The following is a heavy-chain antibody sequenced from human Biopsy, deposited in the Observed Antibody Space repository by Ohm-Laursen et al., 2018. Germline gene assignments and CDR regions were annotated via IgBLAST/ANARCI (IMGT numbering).Heavy chain of an antibody. V-gene: IGHV1-18*01. CDR3: VGAKLEPVYYYYGMDV. CDR1: GYTFISYG. Sequence: SVKVSCQASGYTFISYGISWARQAPGQWLEWMGLMNTEKGNTIYAKNLQGRVTMTADTSTSTAYMEVTSLSSDDTAVYYCVGAKLEPVYYYYGMDVWGQGTTVTVSS. CDR2: MNTEKGNT. J-gene: IGHJ6*02. D-gene: IGHD1-1*01.